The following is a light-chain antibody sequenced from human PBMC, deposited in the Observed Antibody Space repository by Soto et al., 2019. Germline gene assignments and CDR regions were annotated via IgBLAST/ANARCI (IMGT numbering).Light chain of an antibody. CDR1: SSDVGVYTF. V-gene: IGLV2-14*03. Sequence: QSLLAEPASVFGSPGQSNTFSCTRTSSDVGVYTFVSWYQQHPGKAPKLMIYEVSSRPSGVSNRFSGSKSGNTASLTISGLQPEDQADYYCSSYTTTTTVVFGPGTKVTVL. CDR3: SSYTTTTTVV. J-gene: IGLJ1*01. CDR2: EVS.